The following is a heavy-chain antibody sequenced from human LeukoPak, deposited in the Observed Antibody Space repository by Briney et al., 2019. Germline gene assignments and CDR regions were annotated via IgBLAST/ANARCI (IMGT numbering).Heavy chain of an antibody. J-gene: IGHJ4*02. CDR2: IWYDGSNK. D-gene: IGHD3-10*01. V-gene: IGHV3-33*01. CDR3: ARDRGVSYFDY. Sequence: GGSLRLSCAASQFTFSNHGMHWVRQAPGKGLEWVAVIWYDGSNKYYADSVKGRFTISRDNSQNTLYLQMNSLRAEDTAVYYCARDRGVSYFDYWGQGTQVTVSP. CDR1: QFTFSNHG.